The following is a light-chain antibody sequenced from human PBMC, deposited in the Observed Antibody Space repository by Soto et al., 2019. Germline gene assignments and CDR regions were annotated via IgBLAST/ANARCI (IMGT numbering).Light chain of an antibody. CDR2: KDS. J-gene: IGLJ2*01. CDR3: QSADSSGTSHVL. Sequence: SYELTQPPSVSVSPGQTARITCSGDALPKQYAYWYQQKPGQAPVLVIYKDSERPSGIPERFSGSSSGTTVTLTISGVQAEDEADYYCQSADSSGTSHVLFGGGTKVTVL. V-gene: IGLV3-25*03. CDR1: ALPKQY.